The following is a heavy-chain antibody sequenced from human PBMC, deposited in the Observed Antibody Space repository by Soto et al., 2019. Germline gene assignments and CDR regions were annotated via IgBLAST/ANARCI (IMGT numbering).Heavy chain of an antibody. CDR3: ARATQFFYDSRGYSKNFDF. D-gene: IGHD3-22*01. J-gene: IGHJ4*02. CDR1: GGSFIGFF. V-gene: IGHV4-34*01. Sequence: SETLSLACGFSGGSFIGFFWTWIRQPPGKGLEWIGEVNHIGITNYNPSLRSRLNLSIDTAKKQFSLKLTSVTAADTAVYYCARATQFFYDSRGYSKNFDFWGQGTLVTVSS. CDR2: VNHIGIT.